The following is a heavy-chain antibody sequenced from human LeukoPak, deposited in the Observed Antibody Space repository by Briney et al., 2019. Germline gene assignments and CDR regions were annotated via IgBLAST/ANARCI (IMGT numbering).Heavy chain of an antibody. D-gene: IGHD2-15*01. CDR2: INAGNGNT. CDR3: ARDIVVVVAAIIIGGMDV. J-gene: IGHJ6*02. Sequence: SVKVSCKASGYTFTSYAMHWVRQAPGQRLEWMGWINAGNGNTKYSQKFQGRVTITRDTSASTAYMELSSLRSEDTAVYYCARDIVVVVAAIIIGGMDVWGQGTTVTVSS. CDR1: GYTFTSYA. V-gene: IGHV1-3*01.